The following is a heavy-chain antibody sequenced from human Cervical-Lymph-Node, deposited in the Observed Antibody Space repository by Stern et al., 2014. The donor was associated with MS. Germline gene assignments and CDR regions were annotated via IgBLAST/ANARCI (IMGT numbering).Heavy chain of an antibody. CDR1: GFTFKNYA. V-gene: IGHV3-30-3*01. CDR3: ARSAHSDY. Sequence: VQLVESGGGVVQPGRSLRLSCVASGFTFKNYAMHWVRQAPGTGLEWVAVTSDDGDKNYYADSVRGRFNVSRNNSKNTLYLQMNSLRPDDTATYYCARSAHSDYWGQGSLVIVSS. J-gene: IGHJ4*02. CDR2: TSDDGDKN.